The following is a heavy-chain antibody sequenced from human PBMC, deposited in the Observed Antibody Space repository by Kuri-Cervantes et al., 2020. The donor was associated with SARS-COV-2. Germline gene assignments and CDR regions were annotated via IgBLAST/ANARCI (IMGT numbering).Heavy chain of an antibody. CDR3: ARGVSSSSPLTSYYMDV. D-gene: IGHD6-6*01. CDR2: INRSGST. V-gene: IGHV4-34*01. J-gene: IGHJ6*03. CDR1: GGSISSHY. Sequence: GSLRLSCTVSGGSISSHYWSWIRQPPGKGLEWIGEINRSGSTNYNPSLKSRVTISVDTSKNQFSLKLSSVTAADTAVYHCARGVSSSSPLTSYYMDVWGKGTTVTVSS.